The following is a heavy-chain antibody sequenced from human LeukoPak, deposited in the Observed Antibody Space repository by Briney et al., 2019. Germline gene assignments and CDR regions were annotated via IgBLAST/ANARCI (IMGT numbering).Heavy chain of an antibody. CDR1: GFTFSSYW. V-gene: IGHV3-74*01. Sequence: PGGSLRLSCAASGFTFSSYWMHWVRQAPGKGLVWVSRINSDGSSTSYADSVKGRFTISRDNAKNTLYLQMNSLRAEDTAVYYCARGAGARWFDPWGQGTLVTVSS. J-gene: IGHJ5*02. CDR3: ARGAGARWFDP. CDR2: INSDGSST. D-gene: IGHD1-26*01.